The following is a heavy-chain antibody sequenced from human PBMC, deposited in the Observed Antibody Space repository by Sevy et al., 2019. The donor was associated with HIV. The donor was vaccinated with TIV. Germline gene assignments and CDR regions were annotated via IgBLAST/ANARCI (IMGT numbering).Heavy chain of an antibody. CDR1: GLSLRSYE. Sequence: GGSLRLSCAASGLSLRSYELNWVRQAPGKGLQWISYISTGGGTIFYAHSVKGRFTISRDNAKNSVFLQMNSLRAEDTAVYFCATSRRDYYNYYFDYWGHGPLVTVSS. D-gene: IGHD3-22*01. CDR2: ISTGGGTI. J-gene: IGHJ4*01. CDR3: ATSRRDYYNYYFDY. V-gene: IGHV3-48*03.